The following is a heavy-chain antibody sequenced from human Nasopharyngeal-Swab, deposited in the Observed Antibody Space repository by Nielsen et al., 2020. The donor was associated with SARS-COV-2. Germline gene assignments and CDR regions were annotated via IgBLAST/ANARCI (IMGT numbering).Heavy chain of an antibody. D-gene: IGHD6-13*01. CDR2: IYYSGST. CDR3: ARLDVSAAGRDY. J-gene: IGHJ4*02. V-gene: IGHV4-39*01. Sequence: WIRQPPGKGLEWIGSIYYSGSTYYNPSLKSRVTISVDTSKNQLSLKLSSVTAADTAVYYCARLDVSAAGRDYWGQGTLVTVSS.